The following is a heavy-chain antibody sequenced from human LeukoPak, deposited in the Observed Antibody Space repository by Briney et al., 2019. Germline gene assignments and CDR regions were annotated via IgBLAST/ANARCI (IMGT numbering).Heavy chain of an antibody. CDR3: ARDNQPKRYYYGSGSYYNPNYYMDV. J-gene: IGHJ6*03. Sequence: ASVKVSCKASGYTFTGYYMHWVRQAPGQGLEWMGWINPSSGGTNYAQKFQGRVTMTRDTSISTAYMELSRLGSDDTAVYYCARDNQPKRYYYGSGSYYNPNYYMDVWGKGTTVTVSS. CDR2: INPSSGGT. CDR1: GYTFTGYY. V-gene: IGHV1-2*02. D-gene: IGHD3-10*01.